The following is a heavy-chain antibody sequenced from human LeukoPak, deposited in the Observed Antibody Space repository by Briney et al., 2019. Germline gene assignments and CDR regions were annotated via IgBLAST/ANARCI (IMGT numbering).Heavy chain of an antibody. CDR3: ARAVYGDYPPYYGMDV. CDR1: GGSISSGSYY. Sequence: SETLSLTCTVSGGSISSGSYYWGWIRQPPGKGLEWIGSIYYSGSTNYNPSLKSRVTISIDTSKKQFSLKLSSVTAADTAVYYCARAVYGDYPPYYGMDVWGQGTTVTVSS. CDR2: IYYSGST. V-gene: IGHV4-39*07. J-gene: IGHJ6*02. D-gene: IGHD4-17*01.